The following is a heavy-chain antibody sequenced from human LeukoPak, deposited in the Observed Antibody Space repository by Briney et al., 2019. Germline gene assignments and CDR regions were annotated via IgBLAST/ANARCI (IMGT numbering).Heavy chain of an antibody. D-gene: IGHD6-13*01. J-gene: IGHJ6*03. V-gene: IGHV1-8*03. Sequence: GASVKVSCKASGYTFTSYDINWVRQATGQGIEWMGWMNPNSGNTGYAQKFQGRVTIKRNRARSKAYMELRRLRCGDTARYYCARGAASSKYYYYYYYMDVWGKGTTVTVSS. CDR3: ARGAASSKYYYYYYYMDV. CDR1: GYTFTSYD. CDR2: MNPNSGNT.